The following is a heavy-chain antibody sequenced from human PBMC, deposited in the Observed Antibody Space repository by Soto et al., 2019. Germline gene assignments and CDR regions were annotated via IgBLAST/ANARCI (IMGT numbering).Heavy chain of an antibody. V-gene: IGHV4-30-4*01. D-gene: IGHD6-6*01. CDR2: IYYSGGT. CDR1: GGSIDNYEYY. Sequence: QVQLQELGPGLVKPSQTLSLTCTVSGGSIDNYEYYWTWIRQPPGKGLEWVGYIYYSGGTQYNPSLNTRLTISLDTSKNQFALRLTSVSAADPAMYYCARDRSNSPDYFDFWGQGTLVTVSS. CDR3: ARDRSNSPDYFDF. J-gene: IGHJ4*02.